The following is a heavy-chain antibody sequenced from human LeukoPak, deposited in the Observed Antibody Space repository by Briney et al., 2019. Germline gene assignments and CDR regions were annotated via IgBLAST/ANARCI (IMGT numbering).Heavy chain of an antibody. J-gene: IGHJ4*02. Sequence: PSETLSLTCTVSGGSISSYYWSWIRQPPGKGLEWIGYIYYSGSTNYNPSLKSRVTISVDTFKNQFSLKLSSVTAADTAVYYCARGYCSSTSCYFDYWGQGTLVTVSS. CDR1: GGSISSYY. V-gene: IGHV4-59*01. D-gene: IGHD2-2*01. CDR2: IYYSGST. CDR3: ARGYCSSTSCYFDY.